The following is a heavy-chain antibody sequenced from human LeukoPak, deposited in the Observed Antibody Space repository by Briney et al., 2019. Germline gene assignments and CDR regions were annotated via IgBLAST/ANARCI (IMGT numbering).Heavy chain of an antibody. CDR2: ISGSGGYT. Sequence: PGXSLRLSCAASGFTFSSHAMSWVRQAAGKGLEWVSGISGSGGYTYYAVSVKGRFTISRDNSRNTLFLQMNSLRVEDTAVYYCAKDRIDSGSYYYIDDWGQGTLVTVSS. CDR1: GFTFSSHA. V-gene: IGHV3-23*01. D-gene: IGHD3-10*01. J-gene: IGHJ4*02. CDR3: AKDRIDSGSYYYIDD.